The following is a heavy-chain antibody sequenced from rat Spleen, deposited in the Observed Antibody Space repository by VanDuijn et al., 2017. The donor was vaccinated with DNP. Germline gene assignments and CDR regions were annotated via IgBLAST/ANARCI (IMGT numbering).Heavy chain of an antibody. Sequence: EVQLVESGGGLVQPGRSLILSCTASGFTFSDHNMAWVRQAPKKGLEWVATIRYDGSSTYYRDPVKGRFIISRNNAKSSLYLQMDSLRSDDTATYYCAGRPPPTRGPFDYWGQGIMVTVSS. CDR3: AGRPPPTRGPFDY. V-gene: IGHV5-7*01. D-gene: IGHD1-4*01. CDR2: IRYDGSST. J-gene: IGHJ2*01. CDR1: GFTFSDHN.